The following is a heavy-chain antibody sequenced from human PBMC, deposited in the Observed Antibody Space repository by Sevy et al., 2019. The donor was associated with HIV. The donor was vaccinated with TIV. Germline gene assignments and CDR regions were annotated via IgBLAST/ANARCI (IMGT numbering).Heavy chain of an antibody. CDR2: MNPNSGNT. D-gene: IGHD3-16*02. Sequence: ASVKVSCKASGYTFTSYDINWVRQATGQGLEWMGWMNPNSGNTGYAQKFQGRVTMTRNTSISTAYMELSSLRSEDTAVYYCAAGGLTYDYVWGSYRSFDYWGQGTLVTVSS. CDR1: GYTFTSYD. CDR3: AAGGLTYDYVWGSYRSFDY. J-gene: IGHJ4*02. V-gene: IGHV1-8*01.